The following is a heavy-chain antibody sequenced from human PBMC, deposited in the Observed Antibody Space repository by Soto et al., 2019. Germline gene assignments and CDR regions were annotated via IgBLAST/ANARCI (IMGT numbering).Heavy chain of an antibody. CDR2: IYPGDSDT. J-gene: IGHJ6*02. CDR3: ATSPDDIWSGLTASFYYYYGIDV. Sequence: PGESLKISCKGSGYSFTTYWIGWVRQMPGKGLEWMGIIYPGDSDTRYSPSFQGQVTISADKSISTTYLQWSSLKASDTAMYYCATSPDDIWSGLTASFYYYYGIDVWGQGTTVTVSS. D-gene: IGHD3-3*01. CDR1: GYSFTTYW. V-gene: IGHV5-51*01.